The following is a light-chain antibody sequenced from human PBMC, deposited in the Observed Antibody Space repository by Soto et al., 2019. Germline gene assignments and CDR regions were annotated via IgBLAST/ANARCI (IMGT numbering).Light chain of an antibody. Sequence: DIVLTQSPGTLSLSPGERVTLSCRASQSVRSSYLAWYQQKPGQPPRLLVYGPSNRATGIPDRFSGSGSGTDFTLTISRLEPEDFAVYYCQPYGNAPPYTFGQGTKLDI. CDR2: GPS. J-gene: IGKJ2*01. CDR3: QPYGNAPPYT. CDR1: QSVRSSY. V-gene: IGKV3-20*01.